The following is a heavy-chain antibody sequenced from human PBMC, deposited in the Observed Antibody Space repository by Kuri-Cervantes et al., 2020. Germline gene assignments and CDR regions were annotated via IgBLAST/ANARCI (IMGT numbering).Heavy chain of an antibody. CDR1: GLTFSSYG. V-gene: IGHV3-33*08. J-gene: IGHJ5*02. D-gene: IGHD1-1*01. Sequence: GGSLRLSCAASGLTFSSYGMHWVRQAPGKGLEWVAVIWYDGSNKYYADSVKGRFTISRDNSKNTLYLQMNSLRAEDTAVYYCASAWGGAKGNDVALGFDPWGQGTLVTVSS. CDR2: IWYDGSNK. CDR3: ASAWGGAKGNDVALGFDP.